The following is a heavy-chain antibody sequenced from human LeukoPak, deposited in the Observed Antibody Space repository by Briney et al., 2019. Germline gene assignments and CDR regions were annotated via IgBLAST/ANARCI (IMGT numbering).Heavy chain of an antibody. D-gene: IGHD6-13*01. CDR3: TRLSRYGNRWYYVDY. J-gene: IGHJ4*02. V-gene: IGHV3-72*01. CDR1: GFTFSSYW. Sequence: PGGSLRLSCEVSGFTFSSYWMNWVRQAPGKGLERVGRIKNKANSYTTLYAASVKGRFTISRDDSKNSLYLQMNSLKTEDTAVYYCTRLSRYGNRWYYVDYWGQGTLVTVSS. CDR2: IKNKANSYTT.